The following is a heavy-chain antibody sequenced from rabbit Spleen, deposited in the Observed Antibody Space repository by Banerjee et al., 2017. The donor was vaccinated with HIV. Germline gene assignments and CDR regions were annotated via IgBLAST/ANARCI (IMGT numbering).Heavy chain of an antibody. CDR1: GFTLSSYY. CDR3: ARDGAGGSYFAL. D-gene: IGHD8-1*01. J-gene: IGHJ4*01. Sequence: QLKESGGGLVQPGGSLKLSCKASGFTLSSYYMNWVRQAPGKGLEWIGYIDPLFGITYYANWVNGRFSISRENAQNTVFLQMTSLTAADTVTYFCARDGAGGSYFALWGPGTLVTVS. CDR2: IDPLFGIT. V-gene: IGHV1S7*01.